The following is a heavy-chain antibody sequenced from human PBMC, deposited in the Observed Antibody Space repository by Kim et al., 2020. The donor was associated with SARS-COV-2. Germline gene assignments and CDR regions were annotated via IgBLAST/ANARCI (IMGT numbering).Heavy chain of an antibody. J-gene: IGHJ6*02. CDR1: GFTFSSYS. D-gene: IGHD3-10*01. Sequence: GGSLRLSCAASGFTFSSYSMNLVRQAPGKGLEWVSYISSSSSTIYYADSVKGRFTISRDNAKNSLYLQMNSLRDEDTAVYYCARDGYYGSGSYYIFVGYYYYGMDVWGQGTTVTVSS. V-gene: IGHV3-48*02. CDR2: ISSSSSTI. CDR3: ARDGYYGSGSYYIFVGYYYYGMDV.